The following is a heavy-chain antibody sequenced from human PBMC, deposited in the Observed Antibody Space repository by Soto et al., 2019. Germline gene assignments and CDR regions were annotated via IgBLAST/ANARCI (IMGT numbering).Heavy chain of an antibody. V-gene: IGHV1-18*01. J-gene: IGHJ6*02. CDR1: GYTFTSYG. D-gene: IGHD6-6*01. Sequence: ASVEVSCKXSGYTFTSYGISWVRQAPGQGLEWMGWISAYNGNTNYAQKLQGRVTMTTDTSTSTAYMELRSLRSDDTAVYYCARDRDSSSYYYYYYGMDVWGQGTTVTVSS. CDR2: ISAYNGNT. CDR3: ARDRDSSSYYYYYYGMDV.